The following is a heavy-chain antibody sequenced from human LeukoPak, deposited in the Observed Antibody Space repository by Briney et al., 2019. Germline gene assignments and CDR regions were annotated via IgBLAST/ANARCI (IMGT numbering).Heavy chain of an antibody. D-gene: IGHD6-13*01. CDR1: GFTFSSYW. CDR3: ARDTTAAGHYYMDV. V-gene: IGHV3-7*03. J-gene: IGHJ6*03. Sequence: HPGGSLRLSCAASGFTFSSYWMSRVRQAPGKGLEWVANIKQDGSEKYYVDSVKGRFTISRDNAKNSLYLQMNSLRAEDTALYYCARDTTAAGHYYMDVWGKGTTVTVSS. CDR2: IKQDGSEK.